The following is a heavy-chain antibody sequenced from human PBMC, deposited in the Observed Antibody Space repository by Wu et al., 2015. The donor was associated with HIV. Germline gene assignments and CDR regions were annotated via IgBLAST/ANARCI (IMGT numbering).Heavy chain of an antibody. CDR1: GYTFTSYY. CDR3: AVVATIPGRRHGFDP. J-gene: IGHJ5*02. V-gene: IGHV1-46*01. D-gene: IGHD5-12*01. CDR2: INPSGGST. Sequence: QVQLVQSGAEVKKPGASVKVSCKASGYTFTSYYMHWVRQAPGQGLEWMGIINPSGGSTSYAQKFQGRVTMTRDTSTSTVYMELSSLRSEDTAVYYCAVVATIPGRRHGFDPVGPGNPGHRLL.